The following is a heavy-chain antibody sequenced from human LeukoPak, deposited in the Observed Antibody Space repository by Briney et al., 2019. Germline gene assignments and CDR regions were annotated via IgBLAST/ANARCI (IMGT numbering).Heavy chain of an antibody. CDR3: ARDRGIGYCSSTSCYDSHWFDP. D-gene: IGHD2-2*01. J-gene: IGHJ5*02. V-gene: IGHV4-59*01. CDR1: GGSISSYY. CDR2: IYYSGST. Sequence: SETLSLTCTVSGGSISSYYWSWIRQPPGKGLEWIGYIYYSGSTNYNPSLKSRVTISVDTSKNQFSLKLSSVTAADTAVYYCARDRGIGYCSSTSCYDSHWFDPWGQGTLVTVSS.